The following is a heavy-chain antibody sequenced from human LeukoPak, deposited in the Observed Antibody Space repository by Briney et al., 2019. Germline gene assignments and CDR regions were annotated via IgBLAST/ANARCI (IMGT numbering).Heavy chain of an antibody. D-gene: IGHD3-10*01. V-gene: IGHV4-31*03. CDR3: TRGGRGSGSDYWYFDL. CDR1: GGSISSGGFY. CDR2: IYDSGST. J-gene: IGHJ2*01. Sequence: SETLSLTCTVSGGSISSGGFYWSWIRQLPGKGLKWIGYIYDSGSTYYNPSLKSRVTMSVDTSKNQFSLKLNSVTAADAAVYYCTRGGRGSGSDYWYFDLWGRGTLVTVSS.